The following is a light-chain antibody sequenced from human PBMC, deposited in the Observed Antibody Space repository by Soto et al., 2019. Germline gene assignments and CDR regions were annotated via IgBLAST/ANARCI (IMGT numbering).Light chain of an antibody. V-gene: IGLV2-14*01. J-gene: IGLJ2*01. CDR3: SSNTGSSTTPVV. CDR1: SSDVGGYNH. Sequence: QSALTQPASVSGSPGQSITISCTGTSSDVGGYNHVAWYQQHPGKAPKLIIYDVSNRPSGVSNRFSGSKSGNTASLTISGLQADDEADYYCSSNTGSSTTPVVFGGGTKLTVL. CDR2: DVS.